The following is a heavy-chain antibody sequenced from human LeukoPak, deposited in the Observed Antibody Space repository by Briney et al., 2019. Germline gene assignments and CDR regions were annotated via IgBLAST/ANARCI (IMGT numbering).Heavy chain of an antibody. Sequence: GGSLRLSCVASGFTFSNYEMIWVGRAPGKGPGGVSYITKTGNSKYYADSVKGRFTVSRDDANKSLYLQMDSLGAEDTAVYYCVREGSLDDFDYWGQGTLVTVSS. CDR1: GFTFSNYE. CDR3: VREGSLDDFDY. CDR2: ITKTGNSK. J-gene: IGHJ4*02. D-gene: IGHD3-9*01. V-gene: IGHV3-48*03.